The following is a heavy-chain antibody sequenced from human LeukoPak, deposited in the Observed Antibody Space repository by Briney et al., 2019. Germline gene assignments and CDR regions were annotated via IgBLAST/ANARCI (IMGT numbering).Heavy chain of an antibody. CDR1: GGSISSYY. V-gene: IGHV4-59*01. D-gene: IGHD2-2*01. J-gene: IGHJ6*03. CDR2: IYYSGST. Sequence: NTSETLSLTCTVSGGSISSYYWSWIRQPPGKGLEWIGYIYYSGSTNYNPSLKSRVTISVDTSKNQFSLKLSSVTAADTAVYYCARVYSDIVVVPAAMDVWGKGTTVTISS. CDR3: ARVYSDIVVVPAAMDV.